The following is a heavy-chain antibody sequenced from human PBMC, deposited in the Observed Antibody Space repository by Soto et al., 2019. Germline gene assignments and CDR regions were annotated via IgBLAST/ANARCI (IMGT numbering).Heavy chain of an antibody. CDR3: ARDRYYGTGSYYHNDY. Sequence: SVKVSCKASVGTFSSYAISWVRQAPGQGLEWMGGIIPIFGTANYAQKFQGRVTITADESTSTAYMELSSLRSEDTAVYYCARDRYYGTGSYYHNDYWGQGTLVTVPS. CDR2: IIPIFGTA. J-gene: IGHJ4*02. CDR1: VGTFSSYA. V-gene: IGHV1-69*13. D-gene: IGHD3-10*01.